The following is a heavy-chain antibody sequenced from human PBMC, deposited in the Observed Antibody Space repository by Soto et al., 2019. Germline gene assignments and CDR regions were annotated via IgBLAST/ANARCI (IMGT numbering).Heavy chain of an antibody. D-gene: IGHD3-9*01. CDR1: GFTFSSYS. Sequence: GGSLRLSCAASGFTFSSYSMNWVRQAPGKGLEWVSSISSSSSYIYYADSVKGRFTVSRDNAKNSLYLQMNSLRAEDTAVYYCARGNDILTGYSHSPIDYWGQGTLVTVSS. J-gene: IGHJ4*02. CDR2: ISSSSSYI. CDR3: ARGNDILTGYSHSPIDY. V-gene: IGHV3-21*01.